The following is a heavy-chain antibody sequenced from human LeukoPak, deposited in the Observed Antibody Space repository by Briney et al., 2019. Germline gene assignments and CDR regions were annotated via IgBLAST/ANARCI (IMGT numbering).Heavy chain of an antibody. J-gene: IGHJ6*03. D-gene: IGHD2-8*01. Sequence: GESLKISCKGSGYSFTSYWIGWVRQMPGKGLEWMGIIYPGDSDTRYSPSFQGQVTISADKSISTAYLQWSSLKASDTAMYYCARHSGYCTNGVCYTGYYYYYYMDVWGKGTTVTVSS. CDR1: GYSFTSYW. V-gene: IGHV5-51*01. CDR2: IYPGDSDT. CDR3: ARHSGYCTNGVCYTGYYYYYYMDV.